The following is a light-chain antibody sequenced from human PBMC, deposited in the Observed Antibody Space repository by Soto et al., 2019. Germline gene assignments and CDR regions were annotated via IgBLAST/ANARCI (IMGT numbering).Light chain of an antibody. V-gene: IGKV3D-15*01. Sequence: ELVNTQSTATLSLSPGERHTLSRRASQSVSSKLAWYQQKPGQGPRLVIYRASTRATGIPARFSGSGSGTEFTLTISSLQSEDFAVYYCQEYNNWPLLTFGQGTRLEIK. CDR2: RAS. CDR3: QEYNNWPLLT. J-gene: IGKJ5*01. CDR1: QSVSSK.